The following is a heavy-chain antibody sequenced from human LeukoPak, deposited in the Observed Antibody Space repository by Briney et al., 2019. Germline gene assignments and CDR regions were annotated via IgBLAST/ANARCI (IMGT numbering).Heavy chain of an antibody. J-gene: IGHJ6*02. V-gene: IGHV1-2*02. CDR2: INPNSGGT. Sequence: ASVKVSCKASGYTFTGYYMHWVRQAPGQGLEWMGWINPNSGGTNYAQKFQGRVTMTRNTSISTAYMELSSLRSEDTAVYYCARLPRPYYYYGMDVWGQGTTVTVSS. CDR1: GYTFTGYY. CDR3: ARLPRPYYYYGMDV.